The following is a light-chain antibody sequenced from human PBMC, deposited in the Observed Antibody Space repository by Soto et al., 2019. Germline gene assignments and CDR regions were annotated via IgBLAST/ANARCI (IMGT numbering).Light chain of an antibody. CDR2: DAS. V-gene: IGKV3-11*01. CDR3: QQRSNWPRT. CDR1: QSVSSS. Sequence: EIVLTQSPATLSLSPGERATLSCRASQSVSSSLVWYQQIPGQAPRLLIYDASNRSTGIPARFSGSGSGTDFTLTIRSLEREDFAVYYCQQRSNWPRTFGQGTKLEIK. J-gene: IGKJ2*01.